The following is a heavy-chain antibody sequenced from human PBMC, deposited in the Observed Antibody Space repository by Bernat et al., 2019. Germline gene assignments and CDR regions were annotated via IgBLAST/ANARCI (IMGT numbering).Heavy chain of an antibody. CDR2: IKKDGSDK. J-gene: IGHJ4*02. Sequence: EVQLVESGGGLVQPGGSLRLSCAVSGFTFSDYWMHWVRQAPGKGLEWVANIKKDGSDKNYVDSVKGRFTISRDNAENLLFLEMNSLRVGDTAVYYCARDQSGSGWGPFGYWGQGTLVSVSS. CDR3: ARDQSGSGWGPFGY. V-gene: IGHV3-7*03. D-gene: IGHD6-19*01. CDR1: GFTFSDYW.